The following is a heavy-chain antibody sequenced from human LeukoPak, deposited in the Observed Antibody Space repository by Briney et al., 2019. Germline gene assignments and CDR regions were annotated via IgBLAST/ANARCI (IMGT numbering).Heavy chain of an antibody. CDR1: GFTFRGYE. V-gene: IGHV3-48*03. CDR2: ISNSGSTV. J-gene: IGHJ4*02. CDR3: ARDKGSGSYYPFDY. D-gene: IGHD3-10*01. Sequence: GGSLRLPYADSGFTFRGYEMRWVRQAPGKGLKWISYISNSGSTVYYADSVKGRFTISRDNAKNSLFLQLNSLRAEDTAVYYCARDKGSGSYYPFDYWGQGTLVTVAS.